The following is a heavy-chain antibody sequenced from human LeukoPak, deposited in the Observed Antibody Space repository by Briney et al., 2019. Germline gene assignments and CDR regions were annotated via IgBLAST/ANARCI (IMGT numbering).Heavy chain of an antibody. V-gene: IGHV5-51*01. J-gene: IGHJ4*02. CDR2: IYPGDSDT. CDR3: ARHQIVGATRSPFDY. CDR1: GYSFATYW. Sequence: GESLKISFQGSGYSFATYWIGWVRPTPEKGLEWMGIIYPGDSDTRYSPSFQGQVTISADKSINTAYLQWSSLKASDTAMYYCARHQIVGATRSPFDYWGQGTLVTVSS. D-gene: IGHD1-26*01.